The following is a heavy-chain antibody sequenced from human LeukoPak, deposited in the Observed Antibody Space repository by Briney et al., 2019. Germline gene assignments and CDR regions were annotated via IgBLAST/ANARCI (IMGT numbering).Heavy chain of an antibody. J-gene: IGHJ6*03. V-gene: IGHV1-2*02. Sequence: ASVKVSCKASGYTFTGYYMHWVRQAPGQGLEWMGWINPNSGGTNYAQKFQGRFTMTRDTSISTAYMELSRLRSDDTAVYYCASEMIQNYYYYMDVWGKGTTVTVSS. CDR1: GYTFTGYY. CDR3: ASEMIQNYYYYMDV. D-gene: IGHD3-16*01. CDR2: INPNSGGT.